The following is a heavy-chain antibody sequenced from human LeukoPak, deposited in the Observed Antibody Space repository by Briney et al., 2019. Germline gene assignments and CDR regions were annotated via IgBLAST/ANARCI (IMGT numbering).Heavy chain of an antibody. D-gene: IGHD6-13*01. CDR3: ARAAAGTGGYFDY. CDR2: INPNSGGT. V-gene: IGHV1-2*02. CDR1: GYTFTNYY. Sequence: GASVKVSCKASGYTFTNYYMNWVRQAPGQGLEWMGWINPNSGGTNYAQKFQGRVTMTRDTSISTAYMELSRLRSDDTAVYYCARAAAGTGGYFDYWGQGTLVTVSS. J-gene: IGHJ4*02.